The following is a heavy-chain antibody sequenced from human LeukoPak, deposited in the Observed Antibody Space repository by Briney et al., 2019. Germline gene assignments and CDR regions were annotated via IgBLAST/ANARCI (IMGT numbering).Heavy chain of an antibody. CDR2: MNPNSGNT. V-gene: IGHV1-8*01. Sequence: ASVKVSCKASGYSFTSYDINWVRQATGQGLEWMGWMNPNSGNTGSAQKFQGRVTMTRDTSISTAYMELSNLRSEDTAVYYCARRVAAGGTCMGYWGQGTLVTVSS. D-gene: IGHD6-13*01. CDR1: GYSFTSYD. J-gene: IGHJ4*02. CDR3: ARRVAAGGTCMGY.